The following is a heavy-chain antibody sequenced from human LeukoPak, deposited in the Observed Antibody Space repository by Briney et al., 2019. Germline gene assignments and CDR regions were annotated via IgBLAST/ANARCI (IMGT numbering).Heavy chain of an antibody. CDR3: ASQFWWAAVAGTALDY. J-gene: IGHJ4*02. D-gene: IGHD6-19*01. Sequence: GGSLRLSCAVSGFTFSSYWMSWVRQAAGKGLEWVANIKEDGTEKYYVDPVKGRFTISRDNAKNSLYLQMNSLRAEDTAVYYCASQFWWAAVAGTALDYWGQGALVTVSS. V-gene: IGHV3-7*05. CDR1: GFTFSSYW. CDR2: IKEDGTEK.